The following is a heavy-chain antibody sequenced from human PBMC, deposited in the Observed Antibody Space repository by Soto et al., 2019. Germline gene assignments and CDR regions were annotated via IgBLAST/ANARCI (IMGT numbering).Heavy chain of an antibody. V-gene: IGHV4-39*02. D-gene: IGHD2-2*01. Sequence: SETLSLTCSFSCGSINYNSYYWGWIRQPPGKGLEWVGGIFYTGTTYYSPSLKDRVTISVDTSKNSFSLNLTSVTAADTAVYFCARLVVVAPVANAWGQGTLVTVSS. CDR2: IFYTGTT. CDR3: ARLVVVAPVANA. CDR1: CGSINYNSYY. J-gene: IGHJ5*02.